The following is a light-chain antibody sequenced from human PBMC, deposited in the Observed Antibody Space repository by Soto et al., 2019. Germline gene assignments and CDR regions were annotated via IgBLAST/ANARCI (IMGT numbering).Light chain of an antibody. CDR2: DVS. CDR1: SSDVGGYNY. V-gene: IGLV2-14*01. J-gene: IGLJ2*01. CDR3: SSYTSSRTLHVV. Sequence: QSALTQPASVSGSPGQSITISCTGTSSDVGGYNYVSWYQQHPGKAPKLMIYDVSNRPSGVSNRFSGPKSGNTASLTISGLQAEDEADYYCSSYTSSRTLHVVFGGGTKLTVL.